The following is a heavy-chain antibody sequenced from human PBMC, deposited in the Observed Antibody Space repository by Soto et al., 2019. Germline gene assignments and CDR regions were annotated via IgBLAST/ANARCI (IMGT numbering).Heavy chain of an antibody. CDR2: INPNSGGT. D-gene: IGHD5-18*01. CDR1: GYTFTGYY. CDR3: ARDPSRGYSYGYFDY. Sequence: QVQLVQSGAEVKKPGASVKVSCKASGYTFTGYYMHWVRQAPGQGLEWMGWINPNSGGTNYAQKFQGWVTMTRDTSISTAYMELSRLRSDDTAVYYCARDPSRGYSYGYFDYWGQGTLVTVSS. V-gene: IGHV1-2*04. J-gene: IGHJ4*02.